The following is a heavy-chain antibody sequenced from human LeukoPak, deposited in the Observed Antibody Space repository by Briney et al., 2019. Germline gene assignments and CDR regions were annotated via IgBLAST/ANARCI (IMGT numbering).Heavy chain of an antibody. Sequence: GRSLRLSCAASGFTFSSYAMHWVRQAPGKGLEWVAVISYDGSNKYYVDSVKGRFTISRDNSKNTLYLQMNSLRAEDTAVYYCARDLSSSWTTIDYWGQGTLVTVSS. D-gene: IGHD6-13*01. CDR1: GFTFSSYA. CDR3: ARDLSSSWTTIDY. J-gene: IGHJ4*02. V-gene: IGHV3-30*04. CDR2: ISYDGSNK.